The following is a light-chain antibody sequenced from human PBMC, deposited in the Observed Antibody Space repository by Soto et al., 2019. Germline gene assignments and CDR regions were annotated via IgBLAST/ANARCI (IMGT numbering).Light chain of an antibody. J-gene: IGLJ3*02. V-gene: IGLV2-8*01. CDR1: SSDVGAYNY. CDR3: SSFAYSNTWV. CDR2: EVT. Sequence: QSVLTQPPSASGSPGQSVTISCTGTSSDVGAYNYVYWYQQHAGKAPKLVIYEVTKRPSGVPDRFSGSKSANTASLTVSGLQAEDEADYYCSSFAYSNTWVFGGGTKLTVL.